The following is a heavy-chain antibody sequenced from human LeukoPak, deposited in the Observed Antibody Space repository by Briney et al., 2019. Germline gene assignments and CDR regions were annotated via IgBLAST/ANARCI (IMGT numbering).Heavy chain of an antibody. CDR2: MNPNSGNT. CDR3: ARVPHGETIFGVLMYSFDY. D-gene: IGHD3-3*01. Sequence: ASVKVSCKASGYTFTSYDINWVRQATGQGLEWMGWMNPNSGNTGYAQKFQGRVTITADESTSTAYMELSSLRSEDTAVYYCARVPHGETIFGVLMYSFDYWGQGTLVTVSS. CDR1: GYTFTSYD. J-gene: IGHJ4*02. V-gene: IGHV1-8*01.